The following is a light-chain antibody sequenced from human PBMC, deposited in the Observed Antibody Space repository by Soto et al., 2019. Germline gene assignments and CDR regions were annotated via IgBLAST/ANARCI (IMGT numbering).Light chain of an antibody. CDR1: SSNIGAGYD. CDR3: QSYDSSLSGWV. V-gene: IGLV1-40*01. Sequence: QSVLTQPPSVSGAPGQRVIISCTGSSSNIGAGYDVHWYQQLPGTAPKLLIYGNTNRPSGVPDRFSGSKSGTSASLAITGLEAEDEADYYGQSYDSSLSGWVFGTGTKLTVL. CDR2: GNT. J-gene: IGLJ1*01.